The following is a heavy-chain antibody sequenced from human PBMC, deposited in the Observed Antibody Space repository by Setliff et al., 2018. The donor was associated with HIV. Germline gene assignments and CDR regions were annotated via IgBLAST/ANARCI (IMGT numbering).Heavy chain of an antibody. D-gene: IGHD1-20*01. J-gene: IGHJ6*03. V-gene: IGHV3-66*02. CDR1: GVTVSKNY. CDR2: IYTGGAT. Sequence: GGSLRLSCAASGVTVSKNYMSWVRQAPGKGLEWASVIYTGGATFYADSVRGRFTISRDNSKNTLYLQMNSLRSEDTAVYFCAKSYNSGPTNWNIDVWGTGTTVTVSS. CDR3: AKSYNSGPTNWNIDV.